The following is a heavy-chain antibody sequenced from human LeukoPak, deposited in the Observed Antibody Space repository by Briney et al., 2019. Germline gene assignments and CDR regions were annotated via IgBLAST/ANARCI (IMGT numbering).Heavy chain of an antibody. J-gene: IGHJ4*02. CDR2: IYSGGDT. V-gene: IGHV3-53*01. Sequence: PGGSLRLSCAASGFTVSSNYMSWVRQAPGKGLEWVSVIYSGGDTYYADSVKGRFTISRDNPKNTLYLQMNTLRAEDTAVYYCARASGCSGYDPFDYWGRGTLVTVSS. CDR1: GFTVSSNY. D-gene: IGHD5-12*01. CDR3: ARASGCSGYDPFDY.